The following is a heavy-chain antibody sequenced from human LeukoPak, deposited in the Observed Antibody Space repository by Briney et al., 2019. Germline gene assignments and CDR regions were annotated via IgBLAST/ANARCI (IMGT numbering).Heavy chain of an antibody. D-gene: IGHD3-10*01. V-gene: IGHV4-31*03. CDR3: AIYGSGSYSPFDY. Sequence: PSQTLSLTCTVSGGSISSGGYYWSWIRQHPGKGLEWIGYIYYSGSTYYNPSLKSRVTISVDTSKNQFSLKLSSVTAADTAVYYCAIYGSGSYSPFDYWGQGTLVTVSS. CDR2: IYYSGST. J-gene: IGHJ4*02. CDR1: GGSISSGGYY.